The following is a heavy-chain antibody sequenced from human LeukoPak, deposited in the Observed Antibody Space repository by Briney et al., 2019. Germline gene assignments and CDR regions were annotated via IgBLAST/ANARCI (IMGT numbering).Heavy chain of an antibody. CDR2: IYTSGST. J-gene: IGHJ4*02. D-gene: IGHD3-10*01. V-gene: IGHV4-61*02. Sequence: SETLSLTCTVSGGSISSGSYYWSWIRQPAGKGLEWIGRIYTSGSTNYNPSLKSRVTISVDTSKNQFSLKLSSVTAADTAVYYCARVGVGGDIDYWGQGTLVTVSS. CDR1: GGSISSGSYY. CDR3: ARVGVGGDIDY.